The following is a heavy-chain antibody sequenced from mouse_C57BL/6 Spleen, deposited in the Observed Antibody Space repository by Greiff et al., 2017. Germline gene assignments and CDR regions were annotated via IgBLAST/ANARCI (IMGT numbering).Heavy chain of an antibody. CDR2: IDPSDSET. CDR3: AREMVTTKAY. D-gene: IGHD2-2*01. CDR1: GYTFTSYW. Sequence: QVQLQQPGAELVRPGSSVKLSCKASGYTFTSYWMHWVKQRPIQGLEWIGNIDPSDSETHYNQKFKDKATLTVDKSSSTAYMQLSSLTSEDSAVYYCAREMVTTKAYWGQGTLVTVSA. J-gene: IGHJ3*01. V-gene: IGHV1-52*01.